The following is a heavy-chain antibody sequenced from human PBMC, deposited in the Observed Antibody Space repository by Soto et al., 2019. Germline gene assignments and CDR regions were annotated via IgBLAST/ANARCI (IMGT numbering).Heavy chain of an antibody. J-gene: IGHJ6*02. CDR2: INPSGGST. D-gene: IGHD3-9*01. V-gene: IGHV1-46*03. CDR1: GYTFTSYY. Sequence: ASVKVSCKASGYTFTSYYMHWVRQAPGQGLEWMGIINPSGGSTSYAQKLQGRVTMTRDTSTSTVYMELSSLRSEDTAVYYYASGGYQDILTGYYRETYGTDVWGQGTTVNVSS. CDR3: ASGGYQDILTGYYRETYGTDV.